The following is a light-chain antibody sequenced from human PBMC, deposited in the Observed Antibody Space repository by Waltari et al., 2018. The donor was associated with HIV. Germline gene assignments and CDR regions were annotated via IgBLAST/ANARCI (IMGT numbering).Light chain of an antibody. J-gene: IGLJ2*01. CDR1: SLRNYF. CDR2: GEN. V-gene: IGLV3-19*01. CDR3: NSRDSSGNRLVV. Sequence: SSEVTQDPTVSVALGQTVRITCQGDSLRNYFPSWYQQKSGQAPVLVIYGENNRPSGIPDRFSGSTSGNTASLIITGAQAEDEAEYYCNSRDSSGNRLVVFGGGTKLTVL.